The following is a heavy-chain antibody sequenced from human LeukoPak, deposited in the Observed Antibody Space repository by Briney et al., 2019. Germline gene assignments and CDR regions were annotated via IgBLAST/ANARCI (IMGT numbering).Heavy chain of an antibody. CDR2: INSDGSIT. D-gene: IGHD2-21*02. V-gene: IGHV3-74*01. Sequence: GSLRLSCAASGFTFSDYWMHWVRQAPGKGLEWVSRINSDGSITTDADSVKGRFTISRDNAKNTLYLQMNSLRAEDTGVYYCARDLVVTATYWGQGTLVTVSS. CDR3: ARDLVVTATY. J-gene: IGHJ4*02. CDR1: GFTFSDYW.